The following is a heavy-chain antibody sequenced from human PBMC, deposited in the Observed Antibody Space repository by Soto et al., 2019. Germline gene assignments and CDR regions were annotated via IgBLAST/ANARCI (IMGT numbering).Heavy chain of an antibody. J-gene: IGHJ4*02. CDR3: ARDSIVAEYYYDSSGYYSSCLDY. V-gene: IGHV3-33*01. D-gene: IGHD3-22*01. CDR1: GFTFSSYG. CDR2: IWYDGSNK. Sequence: GGSLRLSCAASGFTFSSYGMHWVRQAPGKGLEWVAVIWYDGSNKYYADSVKGRFTISRDNSKNTLYLQMNSLRAEDTAVYYCARDSIVAEYYYDSSGYYSSCLDYWGQGTLVTVSS.